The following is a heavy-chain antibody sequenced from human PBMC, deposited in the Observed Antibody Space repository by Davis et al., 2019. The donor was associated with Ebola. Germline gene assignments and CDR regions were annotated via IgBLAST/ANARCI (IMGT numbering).Heavy chain of an antibody. CDR2: INWNGGST. Sequence: GESLKISCAASGFTFDDYGMSWVRQAPGKGLEWVSGINWNGGSTGYADSVKGRFTISRDNAKNSLYLQMNSLRAEDTAVYYCARDVYYYDSSGYGYYYGMDVWGQGTTVTVSS. CDR3: ARDVYYYDSSGYGYYYGMDV. J-gene: IGHJ6*02. V-gene: IGHV3-20*04. D-gene: IGHD3-22*01. CDR1: GFTFDDYG.